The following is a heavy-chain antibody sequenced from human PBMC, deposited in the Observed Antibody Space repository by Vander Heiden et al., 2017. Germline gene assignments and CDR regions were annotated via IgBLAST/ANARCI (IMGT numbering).Heavy chain of an antibody. D-gene: IGHD3-16*01. CDR2: ISYEGSNE. CDR1: GFPFSSYG. Sequence: QVQLAESGGGVVQPGKSLRLSCEASGFPFSSYGMHWVSQAPGKGLEWGAVISYEGSNENSADSVRGRFNISRDNSKNTLYLQMNSLRAEDTAVYFCAKEGAREGFAYYLDYWGQGTLVTVS. CDR3: AKEGAREGFAYYLDY. V-gene: IGHV3-30*18. J-gene: IGHJ4*02.